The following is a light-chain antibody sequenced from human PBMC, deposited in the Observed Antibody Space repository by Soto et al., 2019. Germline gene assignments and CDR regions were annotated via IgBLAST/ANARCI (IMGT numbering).Light chain of an antibody. CDR3: QQRTNKFWT. CDR1: QRVSSY. J-gene: IGKJ1*01. V-gene: IGKV3-11*01. Sequence: EIVLTQSPATLSLSPGERATLSCRASQRVSSYLAWYQQKPGQAPRLLIYDASTRATGIPARFSGSGSGTDFTLTISSLEPEDFAVYYCQQRTNKFWTFGQGTKVEIK. CDR2: DAS.